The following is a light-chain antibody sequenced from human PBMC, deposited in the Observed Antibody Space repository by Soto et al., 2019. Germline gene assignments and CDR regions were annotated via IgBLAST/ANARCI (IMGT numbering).Light chain of an antibody. V-gene: IGKV3-15*01. CDR3: QQYDTWPPWT. CDR1: QTVGTY. Sequence: EIVLTQSPATLSVSPGERATLSCRASQTVGTYLAWYQQKPGQAPRLLIYGASTRATGIPARFSGSGSGTDFTLTISSLQSEDFAVYYCQQYDTWPPWTFGQGTKVEIK. CDR2: GAS. J-gene: IGKJ1*01.